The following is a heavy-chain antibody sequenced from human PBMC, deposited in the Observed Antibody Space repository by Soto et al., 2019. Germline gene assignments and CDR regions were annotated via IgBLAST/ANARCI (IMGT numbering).Heavy chain of an antibody. CDR3: ARDLDYGGNSDWFDP. Sequence: GESLKISCKGSGYSFTSYWIAWVRQMPGKGLEWMGIIYPGDSNTRYSPSFQGQVTISADKSISTAYLQWSSLKASDTAMYYCARDLDYGGNSDWFDPWAREPWSPSPQ. V-gene: IGHV5-51*01. CDR1: GYSFTSYW. J-gene: IGHJ5*02. CDR2: IYPGDSNT. D-gene: IGHD4-17*01.